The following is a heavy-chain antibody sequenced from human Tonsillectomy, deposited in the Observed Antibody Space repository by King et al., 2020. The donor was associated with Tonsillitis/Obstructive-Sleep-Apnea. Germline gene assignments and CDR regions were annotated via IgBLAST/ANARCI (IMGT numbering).Heavy chain of an antibody. V-gene: IGHV3-9*01. J-gene: IGHJ3*02. CDR2: ISWNSGTI. D-gene: IGHD2-2*01. CDR3: AKDLIKATSGTPGDAFDI. Sequence: VQLVESGGGLVQPGRSLRLSCAASGFTFDEFPMYWVRQAPGKGLEWVSGISWNSGTIHYADSVKGRFTISRDNANNSLYLQMNSLRAEDTALYYCAKDLIKATSGTPGDAFDIWGQGTMVTVSS. CDR1: GFTFDEFP.